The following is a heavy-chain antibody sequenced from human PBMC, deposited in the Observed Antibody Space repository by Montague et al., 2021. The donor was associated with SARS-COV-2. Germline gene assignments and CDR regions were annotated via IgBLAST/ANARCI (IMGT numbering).Heavy chain of an antibody. Sequence: SETLSLTCTVSGDSISTSQYYWGWIRQPPGKGLEWIGTIYYSGSTYNNPSLKSRVTISEDTSKNQFSLRLSSVTAADTAVYYCASLNIVARTDYYYGTDVWGRGTTVTVSS. CDR3: ASLNIVARTDYYYGTDV. D-gene: IGHD5-12*01. J-gene: IGHJ6*02. CDR1: GDSISTSQYY. CDR2: IYYSGST. V-gene: IGHV4-39*01.